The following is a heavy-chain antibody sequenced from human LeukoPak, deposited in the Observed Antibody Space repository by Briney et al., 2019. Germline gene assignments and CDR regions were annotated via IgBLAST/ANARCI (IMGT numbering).Heavy chain of an antibody. Sequence: GGSLRLSCAASGFTFSSYAMSWVRQAPGKGLEWVSAISGSGGSTDYADSVKGRFTISRDNSKNTLYLQMNSLRAEDTAVYYCAKGYYYDSSEARPHAFDIWGQGTMVTVSS. V-gene: IGHV3-23*01. CDR1: GFTFSSYA. CDR3: AKGYYYDSSEARPHAFDI. J-gene: IGHJ3*02. CDR2: ISGSGGST. D-gene: IGHD3-22*01.